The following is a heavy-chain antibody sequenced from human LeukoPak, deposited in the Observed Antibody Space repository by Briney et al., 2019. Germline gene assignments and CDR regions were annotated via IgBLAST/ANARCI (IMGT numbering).Heavy chain of an antibody. D-gene: IGHD5-18*01. Sequence: SETLSLTCTVSGDSISSDYYWGWIRQPPGKGPECIGSIYHSGNTFYNPSLKSRLTISVDKSKNQFSLKLSSVTAADTATYYCARDTFGYAAFDIWGHGTMVTVSS. CDR2: IYHSGNT. CDR3: ARDTFGYAAFDI. V-gene: IGHV4-38-2*02. CDR1: GDSISSDYY. J-gene: IGHJ3*02.